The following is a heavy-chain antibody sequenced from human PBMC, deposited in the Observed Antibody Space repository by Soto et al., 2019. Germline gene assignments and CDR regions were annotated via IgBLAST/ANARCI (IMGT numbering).Heavy chain of an antibody. CDR3: AKGDNLGPKTGYAFDP. D-gene: IGHD5-12*01. CDR1: GDSVSSNTAS. CDR2: TYFRSKWYN. V-gene: IGHV6-1*01. Sequence: SQTLSLPCALSGDSVSSNTASWNWIRQSPSRGLEWLRRTYFRSKWYNDYAVSVKSRIIINPDTSNNQFSLQLNSVTPEDTSVYFCAKGDNLGPKTGYAFDPWGQGIMVTVSS. J-gene: IGHJ5*02.